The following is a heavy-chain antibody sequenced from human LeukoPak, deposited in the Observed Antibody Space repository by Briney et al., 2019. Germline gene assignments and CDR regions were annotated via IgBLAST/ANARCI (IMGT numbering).Heavy chain of an antibody. CDR3: ANSPLVWRVSDY. CDR1: GGSISSSTDY. CDR2: VYYSGST. V-gene: IGHV4-39*01. Sequence: SETLSLTCIVSGGSISSSTDYWGWIRQPPGKGLEWIGNVYYSGSTYYNPSLKSRVTISVDTSKNQFSLKLHSVTAADTAVYYCANSPLVWRVSDYWGQGALVTVSS. D-gene: IGHD3-10*01. J-gene: IGHJ4*02.